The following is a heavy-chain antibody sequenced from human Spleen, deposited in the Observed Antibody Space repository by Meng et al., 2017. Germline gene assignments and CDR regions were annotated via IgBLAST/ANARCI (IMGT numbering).Heavy chain of an antibody. Sequence: GGSLRLSCVASKFTFNAYCINWVCRAPGKGLEWVANIKQDGSEKYYVESVKGRFTISRDNAKNSLYLQLNSLRAEDTAVYYCAKGFYGWGQGTLVTVSS. CDR2: IKQDGSEK. CDR3: AKGFYG. V-gene: IGHV3-7*03. CDR1: KFTFNAYC. J-gene: IGHJ5*02.